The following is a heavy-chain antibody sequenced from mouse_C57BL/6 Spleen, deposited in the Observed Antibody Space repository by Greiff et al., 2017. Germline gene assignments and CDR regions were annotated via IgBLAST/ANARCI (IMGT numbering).Heavy chain of an antibody. CDR1: GYTFTSYW. V-gene: IGHV1-55*01. J-gene: IGHJ2*01. CDR3: ARNYRWLLYYFDY. D-gene: IGHD2-3*01. CDR2: IYPGSGST. Sequence: VQLQQPGAELVKPGASVKMSCKASGYTFTSYWITWVKQRPGQGLEWIGDIYPGSGSTNYNEKFKSKATLTVDTSSSTAYMQLSSLTSEDSAVYYCARNYRWLLYYFDYWGQGTTLTVSS.